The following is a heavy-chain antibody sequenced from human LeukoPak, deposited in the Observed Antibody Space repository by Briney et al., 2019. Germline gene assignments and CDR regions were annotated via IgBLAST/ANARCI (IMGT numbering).Heavy chain of an antibody. Sequence: PGRSLRLSCAASGFTFDDYAMHWVRQAPGKGLEWVSGISWNSGSIGYADSVKGRFTISRDNAKNSLYLQMNSLRAEDTALYYCAKGTPYYYDSSHFDYWGQGTVVTVSS. CDR1: GFTFDDYA. D-gene: IGHD3-22*01. CDR3: AKGTPYYYDSSHFDY. J-gene: IGHJ4*02. V-gene: IGHV3-9*01. CDR2: ISWNSGSI.